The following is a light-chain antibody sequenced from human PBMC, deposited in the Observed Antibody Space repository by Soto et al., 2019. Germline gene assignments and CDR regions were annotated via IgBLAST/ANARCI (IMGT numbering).Light chain of an antibody. CDR3: QQYGSSPFT. CDR1: QSVSSSY. V-gene: IGKV3-20*01. J-gene: IGKJ3*01. CDR2: GAS. Sequence: EIVLTQSPGTLSLSPRERATLSCMASQSVSSSYLAWYQQKPGQAPRLLIYGASSRATGIPDRFSGSGSGTDFTLTTSRLEPEDFAVYYCQQYGSSPFTFGPGTKVDIK.